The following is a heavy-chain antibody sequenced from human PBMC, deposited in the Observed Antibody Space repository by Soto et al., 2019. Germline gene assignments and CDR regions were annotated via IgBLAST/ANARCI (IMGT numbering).Heavy chain of an antibody. CDR3: AHRRARNDIAAFDY. CDR1: GFSLKTNGVG. D-gene: IGHD6-25*01. CDR2: IYWDDDK. V-gene: IGHV2-5*02. J-gene: IGHJ4*02. Sequence: SGPTLVNPTQTLTLTCTISGFSLKTNGVGVGWIRQPPGKALEWLAIIYWDDDKRYSPSLKSRPTITKDTSKNQVVLTMTNMDPVDTATFYCAHRRARNDIAAFDYWGQGTLVTV.